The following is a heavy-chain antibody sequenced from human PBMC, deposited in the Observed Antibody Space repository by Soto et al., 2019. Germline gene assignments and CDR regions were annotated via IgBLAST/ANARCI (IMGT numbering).Heavy chain of an antibody. J-gene: IGHJ4*02. D-gene: IGHD6-19*01. CDR3: ARGTGWYFFDY. CDR2: ISYSGTT. Sequence: QVQLQESGPGLVKPSQTLSLTCSVSGDSISTTTYYLTWIRQHPGKGLEWIGYISYSGTTSYNPSLKGRLTISVDTSENHFSLTLTSVTAADAAVYYCARGTGWYFFDYWGQGTLVTVSS. CDR1: GDSISTTTYY. V-gene: IGHV4-31*03.